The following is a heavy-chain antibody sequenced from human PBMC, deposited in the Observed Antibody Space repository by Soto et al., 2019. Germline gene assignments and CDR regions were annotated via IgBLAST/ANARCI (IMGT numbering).Heavy chain of an antibody. D-gene: IGHD5-18*01. CDR2: ISSSSSTI. CDR3: ARLNGGYSYGYFYYYGMDV. J-gene: IGHJ6*02. V-gene: IGHV3-48*02. CDR1: GVTFISYS. Sequence: LSYTAFGVTFISYSMHWVRQNKGKGLEWVSYISSSSSTIYYADSVKGRFTISRDNAKNSLYLQMNSLRDEDTAVYYCARLNGGYSYGYFYYYGMDVWXQGTTVTVSS.